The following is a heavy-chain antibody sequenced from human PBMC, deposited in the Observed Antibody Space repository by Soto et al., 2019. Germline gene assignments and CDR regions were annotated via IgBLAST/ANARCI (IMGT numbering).Heavy chain of an antibody. CDR1: GFTFSNYA. V-gene: IGHV3-23*01. J-gene: IGHJ4*02. D-gene: IGHD5-18*01. Sequence: EVQLLESGGGLVQPGGSLRLSCAASGFTFSNYAMSWVRQAPGKGLEWVSGISGSGGSTYYADSVKGRFTISRDNSKNAMYVQMDRVRAEDTAIYYCAKEYTAATVIGRVAYWGQGPRVPVPS. CDR3: AKEYTAATVIGRVAY. CDR2: ISGSGGST.